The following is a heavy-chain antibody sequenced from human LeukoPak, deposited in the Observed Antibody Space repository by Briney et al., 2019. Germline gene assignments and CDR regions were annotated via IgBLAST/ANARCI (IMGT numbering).Heavy chain of an antibody. D-gene: IGHD3-22*01. CDR3: AKDSTVYYYDSSGYFGDVFDI. Sequence: PGGSLRLSCAASGFTFSSYSMNWVRQAPGKGLEWVSAISGSGGSTYYADSVKGRFTISRDNSKNTLYLQMNSLRAEDTAVYYCAKDSTVYYYDSSGYFGDVFDIWGQGTMVTVSS. CDR1: GFTFSSYS. CDR2: ISGSGGST. J-gene: IGHJ3*02. V-gene: IGHV3-23*01.